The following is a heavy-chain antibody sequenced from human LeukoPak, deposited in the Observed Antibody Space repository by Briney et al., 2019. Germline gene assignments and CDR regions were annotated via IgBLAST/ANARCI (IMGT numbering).Heavy chain of an antibody. D-gene: IGHD3-3*02. V-gene: IGHV4-61*10. CDR3: ARIPLASNAFDI. CDR1: GGSISSGSYY. CDR2: INHSGST. J-gene: IGHJ3*02. Sequence: SETLSLTCTVSGGSISSGSYYWSWIRQPAGKGLEWIGEINHSGSTNYNPSLKSRVTISVDTSKNQFSLKLSSVTAADTAVYYCARIPLASNAFDIWGQGTMVTVSS.